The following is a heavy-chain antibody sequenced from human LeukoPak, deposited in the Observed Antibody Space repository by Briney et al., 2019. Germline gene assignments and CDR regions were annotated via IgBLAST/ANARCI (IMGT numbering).Heavy chain of an antibody. CDR3: AREREDTDMAFYLHH. Sequence: GRSLRLSCAASGFSFTTYSMHWVRQAPGKGLEWVAVMSYDGSNKYYADSVKGRFTISRDNSKNTLYLQMNSLRAEDTAVYYCAREREDTDMAFYLHHWGQGTLVTVSS. D-gene: IGHD5-18*01. CDR2: MSYDGSNK. J-gene: IGHJ4*02. CDR1: GFSFTTYS. V-gene: IGHV3-30*04.